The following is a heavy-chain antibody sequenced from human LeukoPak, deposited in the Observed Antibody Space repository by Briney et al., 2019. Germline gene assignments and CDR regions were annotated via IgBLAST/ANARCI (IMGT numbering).Heavy chain of an antibody. Sequence: GGSLRLSCAASGFTVSSNYMSWVRQAPGKGLEWVSVIYSGGSTYYADSVKGRFTISRDNSKNTLYLQMNSLRAEDTAVYYCAKEWLPGWFDPWGQGTLVTVSS. J-gene: IGHJ5*02. D-gene: IGHD5-12*01. CDR2: IYSGGST. V-gene: IGHV3-53*01. CDR1: GFTVSSNY. CDR3: AKEWLPGWFDP.